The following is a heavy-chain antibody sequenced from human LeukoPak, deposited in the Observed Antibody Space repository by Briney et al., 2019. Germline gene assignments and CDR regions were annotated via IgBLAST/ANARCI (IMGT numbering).Heavy chain of an antibody. J-gene: IGHJ4*02. CDR1: GGSISSGGYY. Sequence: SETLSLTCTVSGGSISSGGYYWSWIRQHPGKGLEWIGYIYYSGSTYYNPSLKSRVTISVDTSKNQFSLKLSSVTAADTAVYYCARVDILTGCYLDYWGQGTLVTVSS. CDR2: IYYSGST. D-gene: IGHD3-9*01. CDR3: ARVDILTGCYLDY. V-gene: IGHV4-31*03.